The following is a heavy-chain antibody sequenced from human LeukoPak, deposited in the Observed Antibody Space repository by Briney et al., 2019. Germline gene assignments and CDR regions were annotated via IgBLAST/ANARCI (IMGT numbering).Heavy chain of an antibody. Sequence: PSETLSLTCAVSGGSISSGGYSWSWIRQPPGKGLECIEYIYHSGSTYYNPSLKSRVTISVDRSKNQFSLKLSSVTAADTAVYYCARVGGEVPHYYGMDVWGQGTTVTVSS. CDR1: GGSISSGGYS. CDR3: ARVGGEVPHYYGMDV. V-gene: IGHV4-30-2*01. D-gene: IGHD3-16*01. CDR2: IYHSGST. J-gene: IGHJ6*02.